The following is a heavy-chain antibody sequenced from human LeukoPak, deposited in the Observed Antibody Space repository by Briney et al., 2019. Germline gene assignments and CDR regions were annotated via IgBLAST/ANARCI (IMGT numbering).Heavy chain of an antibody. D-gene: IGHD2-2*01. Sequence: SETLSLTCTVSGYSISSAFYWGWIRQPPGKGLEWIGSIYHSGSTYYNPSLKSRVTISVDASKNQFSLKLSSVTAADTAVYYCARTPGPAGNYYYYYMDVWGKGTTVTVSS. CDR1: GYSISSAFY. V-gene: IGHV4-38-2*02. CDR2: IYHSGST. CDR3: ARTPGPAGNYYYYYMDV. J-gene: IGHJ6*03.